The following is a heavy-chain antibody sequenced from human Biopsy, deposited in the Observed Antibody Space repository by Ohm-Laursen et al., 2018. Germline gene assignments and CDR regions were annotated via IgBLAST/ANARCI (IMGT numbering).Heavy chain of an antibody. D-gene: IGHD2-2*01. Sequence: SETLSLTCTVSGAFMNNYYWTWIRQAPGKTLEWIASINYRGNTNYNPSLKSRVTMSAHTSTNQFSLKLTSVTAADTAVYYCARDKITYCTSTSCDYFGMDVWGQGTTVTVSS. CDR1: GAFMNNYY. CDR3: ARDKITYCTSTSCDYFGMDV. CDR2: INYRGNT. V-gene: IGHV4-59*01. J-gene: IGHJ6*02.